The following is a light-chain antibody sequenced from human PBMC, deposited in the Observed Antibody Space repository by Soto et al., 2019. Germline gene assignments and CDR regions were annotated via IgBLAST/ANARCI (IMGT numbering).Light chain of an antibody. J-gene: IGKJ1*01. V-gene: IGKV3-20*01. CDR2: GAS. CDR1: QSVTSNY. Sequence: EIVLTHSPGTLSLSPGERATLSCRASQSVTSNYLAWYQQKPGQAPRLLIFGASIRDTGIPDRFSGSGSGTDFTLTISRLEPEDFAVYRCQQSGSSPTTFGQGT. CDR3: QQSGSSPTT.